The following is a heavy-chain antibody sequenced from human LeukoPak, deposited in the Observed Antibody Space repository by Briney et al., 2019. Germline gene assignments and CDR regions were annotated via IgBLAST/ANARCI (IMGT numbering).Heavy chain of an antibody. D-gene: IGHD2-2*01. Sequence: QAGGSRRLSCAASGFTVNSYALTWVRQAPGKGLEWVSTISAYSGSTLYADSVKGRFTISRDISKNTLYLQMSSLRAGDTAVYYCTKLKEYCSTSSCSLYYFDSWGQGTLVTVSS. J-gene: IGHJ4*02. CDR2: ISAYSGST. CDR1: GFTVNSYA. CDR3: TKLKEYCSTSSCSLYYFDS. V-gene: IGHV3-23*01.